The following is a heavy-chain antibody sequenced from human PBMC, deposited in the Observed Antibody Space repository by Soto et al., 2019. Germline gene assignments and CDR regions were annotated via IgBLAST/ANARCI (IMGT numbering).Heavy chain of an antibody. D-gene: IGHD2-15*01. J-gene: IGHJ6*02. CDR1: GASISSDNR. Sequence: SETLSLTCAVSGASISSDNRWTWVRQPPGEGLEWIGEISQSGTTKYNPSLASRVTISVDTSKNQFSLRLTSMTAADTAVYYCAKKVPAALRLYYFFGLDVWGQGTTV. V-gene: IGHV4-4*02. CDR3: AKKVPAALRLYYFFGLDV. CDR2: ISQSGTT.